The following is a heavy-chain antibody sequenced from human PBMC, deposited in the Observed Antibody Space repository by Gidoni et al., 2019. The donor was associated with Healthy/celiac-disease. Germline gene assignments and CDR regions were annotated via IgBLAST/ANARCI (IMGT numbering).Heavy chain of an antibody. CDR2: SIPIFGTA. CDR3: AGWPLVADCGGDCSGLGY. V-gene: IGHV1-69*01. Sequence: QVQLVQSGAEVKKPGSSVKVSCKASGGTFSSYAISWVRQAPGQGLEWMGGSIPIFGTANYAQKFQGRVTLTADESTSTAYMELSSLRSEDTAVYYCAGWPLVADCGGDCSGLGYWGQGTLVTVSS. J-gene: IGHJ4*02. CDR1: GGTFSSYA. D-gene: IGHD2-21*01.